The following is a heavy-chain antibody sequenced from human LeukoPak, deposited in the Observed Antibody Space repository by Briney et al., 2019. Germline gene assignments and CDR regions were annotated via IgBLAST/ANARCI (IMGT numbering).Heavy chain of an antibody. CDR3: AIIPRAAAGPSARSPFHY. CDR1: GITFSSYW. CDR2: IKQDGSDK. J-gene: IGHJ4*02. V-gene: IGHV3-7*01. Sequence: GGSLRLSCEVSGITFSSYWMNWVRQAPGKGLEWVANIKQDGSDKYYVDSVKGRFTISRDNAKNSLYLQMNSLRAEDTAVYYCAIIPRAAAGPSARSPFHYWGQGTLVTVSS. D-gene: IGHD6-13*01.